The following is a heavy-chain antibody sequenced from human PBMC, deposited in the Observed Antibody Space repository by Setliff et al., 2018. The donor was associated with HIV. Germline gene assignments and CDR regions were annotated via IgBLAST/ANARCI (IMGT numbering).Heavy chain of an antibody. CDR2: ISAYSGNT. D-gene: IGHD6-13*01. CDR3: TTDPGYSSTWYSESFQH. Sequence: GASVKVSCKASGDTFTDYYFHWLRQAPGQGLEWMGWISAYSGNTKYAQKFQGRLTMTTDTSTTTAYMELRSLRSDDTAMYYCTTDPGYSSTWYSESFQHWGQGTVVTVSS. CDR1: GDTFTDYY. V-gene: IGHV1-18*04. J-gene: IGHJ1*01.